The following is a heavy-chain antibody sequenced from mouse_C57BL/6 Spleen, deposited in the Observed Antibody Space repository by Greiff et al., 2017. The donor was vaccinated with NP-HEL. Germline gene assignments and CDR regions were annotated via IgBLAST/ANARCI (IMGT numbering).Heavy chain of an antibody. V-gene: IGHV5-4*01. CDR1: GFTFSSYA. CDR3: ARDRDYYGSSRGFAY. J-gene: IGHJ3*01. D-gene: IGHD1-1*01. Sequence: EVKLVESGGGLVKPGGSLKLSCAASGFTFSSYAMSWVRQTPEKRLEWVATISDGGSYTYYPDNVKGRFTISRDNAKNNLYLQMSHLKSEDTAMYYCARDRDYYGSSRGFAYWGQGTLVTVSA. CDR2: ISDGGSYT.